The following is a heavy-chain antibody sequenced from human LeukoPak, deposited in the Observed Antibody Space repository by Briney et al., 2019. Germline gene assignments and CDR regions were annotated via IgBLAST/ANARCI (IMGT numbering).Heavy chain of an antibody. V-gene: IGHV3-23*01. D-gene: IGHD6-19*01. CDR2: ISGSGGST. CDR3: AKDKYGSGGIAVAGAYFDY. Sequence: GGSLRLSCEASGFTFSSYAMSWVRQAPGKGLEWVSAISGSGGSTYYADSVKGRFTISRDNSKNTLYLQMNSLRAEDTAVYYCAKDKYGSGGIAVAGAYFDYWGQGTLVTVSS. CDR1: GFTFSSYA. J-gene: IGHJ4*02.